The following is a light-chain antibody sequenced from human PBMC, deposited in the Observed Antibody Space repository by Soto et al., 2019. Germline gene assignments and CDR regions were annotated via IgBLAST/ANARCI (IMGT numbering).Light chain of an antibody. Sequence: DIQMTQSPSSLPASVGDRVTITCRASQSISTYLNWYQQKAGLAPKLLIYAASSLQSGVPSRFSGSGSGTDFTLTISSLQPGDFATYYCQQTYSTPPTFGQGTKVDIK. V-gene: IGKV1-39*01. CDR2: AAS. CDR3: QQTYSTPPT. J-gene: IGKJ1*01. CDR1: QSISTY.